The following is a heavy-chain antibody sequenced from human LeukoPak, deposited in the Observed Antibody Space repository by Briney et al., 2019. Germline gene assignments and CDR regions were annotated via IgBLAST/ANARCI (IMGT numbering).Heavy chain of an antibody. Sequence: GGSLRLSCAASGFTFSDYSMNWVRQALGKGLEWVASISSSGPYIYYTDSVKGRFTISRDNAKNSLYLQMNSLRADDTAVYYCARLYSRVGPFDYWGQGTLVTVSS. J-gene: IGHJ4*02. D-gene: IGHD5-18*01. CDR3: ARLYSRVGPFDY. CDR1: GFTFSDYS. CDR2: ISSSGPYI. V-gene: IGHV3-21*01.